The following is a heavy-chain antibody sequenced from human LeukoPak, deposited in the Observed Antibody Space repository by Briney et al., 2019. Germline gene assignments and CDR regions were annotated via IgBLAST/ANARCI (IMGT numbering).Heavy chain of an antibody. V-gene: IGHV4-59*01. CDR3: ARGGDFWSDGFDP. CDR1: GGSISSYY. D-gene: IGHD3-3*01. J-gene: IGHJ5*02. CDR2: IYYSGST. Sequence: SETLSLTCTVSGGSISSYYWSWFRQPPGKGLEWIGYIYYSGSTNYNPSLKSRVTISVDTSKNQFSLKLSSVTAADTAVYYCARGGDFWSDGFDPWGQGTLVTVSS.